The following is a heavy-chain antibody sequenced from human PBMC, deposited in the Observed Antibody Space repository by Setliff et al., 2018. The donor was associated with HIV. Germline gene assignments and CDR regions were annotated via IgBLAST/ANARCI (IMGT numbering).Heavy chain of an antibody. CDR2: IRSKAYGSTT. Sequence: AGGSLRLPCTASGFTFGNYAMSWFRQAPGKGLEWVGSIRSKAYGSTTEYAATVKGRFTISRDDSKSIASLHMNSLKTEDTEVYYCSRTNQDYRDYHNGYYFDYWGQGSLVTVSS. D-gene: IGHD4-17*01. V-gene: IGHV3-49*03. J-gene: IGHJ4*02. CDR3: SRTNQDYRDYHNGYYFDY. CDR1: GFTFGNYA.